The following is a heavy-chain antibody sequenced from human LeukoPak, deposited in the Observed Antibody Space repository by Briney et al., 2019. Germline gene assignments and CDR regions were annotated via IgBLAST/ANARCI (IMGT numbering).Heavy chain of an antibody. CDR3: TTGSVVTAIPRGY. D-gene: IGHD2-21*02. J-gene: IGHJ4*02. CDR2: IKSKTDGGTT. Sequence: GGSLRLSCAVSGFTFSNAWMSWVRQAPGKGGEWVGRIKSKTDGGTTDYAAPVKGRFTISRDDSKNTLYLHMNSLRTEDTAVYYCTTGSVVTAIPRGYWGQGTLVTVSS. CDR1: GFTFSNAW. V-gene: IGHV3-15*01.